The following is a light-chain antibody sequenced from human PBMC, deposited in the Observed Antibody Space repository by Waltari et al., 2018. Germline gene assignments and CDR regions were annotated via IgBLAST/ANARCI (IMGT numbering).Light chain of an antibody. CDR2: DAS. CDR1: QDISNY. Sequence: DIPMTQSPSSLSASVGDRVTITCPASQDISNYLNWYQQKPGKAPKLLIYDASNLETGVPSRFSGSGSGTDFTFTILSLQPEDIATYYCQQYDNLLSFGPGTKVDIK. V-gene: IGKV1-33*01. J-gene: IGKJ3*01. CDR3: QQYDNLLS.